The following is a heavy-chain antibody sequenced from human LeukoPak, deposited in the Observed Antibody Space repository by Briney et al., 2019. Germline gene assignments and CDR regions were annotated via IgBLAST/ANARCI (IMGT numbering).Heavy chain of an antibody. D-gene: IGHD3-16*01. CDR3: ARREKAVGERFDP. Sequence: GESLKISCKGSGYSFTSYWIGWVRQMPGKGLGWMGIIYPGDSDTRYSPSFQGQVTISADKSISTAYLQWSSLKASDTAMYYCARREKAVGERFDPWGQGTLVTVSS. CDR1: GYSFTSYW. CDR2: IYPGDSDT. J-gene: IGHJ5*02. V-gene: IGHV5-51*01.